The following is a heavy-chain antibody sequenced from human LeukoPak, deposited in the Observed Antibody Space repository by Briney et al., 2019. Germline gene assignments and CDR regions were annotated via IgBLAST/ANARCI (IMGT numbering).Heavy chain of an antibody. Sequence: GGSLRLSCAASGFTFSSYGMHWVRQAPGKGLEWVAFIRYDGSNKYYADSVKGRFTISRDNSKNTLYLQMNSLRAEDTAVYYCAKAGYCSGGSCYSAYYYYYMDVWGKGTTVTISS. D-gene: IGHD2-15*01. CDR3: AKAGYCSGGSCYSAYYYYYMDV. J-gene: IGHJ6*03. CDR1: GFTFSSYG. V-gene: IGHV3-30*02. CDR2: IRYDGSNK.